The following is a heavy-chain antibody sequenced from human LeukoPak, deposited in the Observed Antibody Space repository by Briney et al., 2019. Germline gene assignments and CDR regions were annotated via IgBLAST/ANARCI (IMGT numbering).Heavy chain of an antibody. CDR3: ARGYYDFWSGYLRDAFDI. CDR2: IYYSGST. V-gene: IGHV4-59*12. D-gene: IGHD3-3*01. J-gene: IGHJ3*02. CDR1: GGSINSYY. Sequence: PSETLSLTCTVSGGSINSYYWSWIRQLPGKGLEWIGYIYYSGSTNYNPSLKSRVTISVDTSKNQFSLKLSSVTAADTAVYYCARGYYDFWSGYLRDAFDIWGQGTVVTVSS.